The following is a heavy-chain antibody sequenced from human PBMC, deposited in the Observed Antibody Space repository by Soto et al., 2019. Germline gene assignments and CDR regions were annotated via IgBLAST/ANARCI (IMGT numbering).Heavy chain of an antibody. D-gene: IGHD1-1*01. CDR1: GGSISSSSYY. CDR3: ARYDAEVFDY. CDR2: IYYSGST. Sequence: SETLSLTCTVSGGSISSSSYYWGWIRQPPGKGLEWIGSIYYSGSTYYNPSLKSRVTISVDTSKNQFSLKLSSVTAADTAVYYCARYDAEVFDYWGQGTLVTVSS. J-gene: IGHJ4*02. V-gene: IGHV4-39*01.